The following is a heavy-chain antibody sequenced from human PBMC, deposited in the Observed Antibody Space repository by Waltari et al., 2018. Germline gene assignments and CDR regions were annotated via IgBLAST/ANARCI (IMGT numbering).Heavy chain of an antibody. V-gene: IGHV3-33*01. CDR2: IWSDGINK. CDR3: AILRGCGGDCYSGYFYE. J-gene: IGHJ1*01. Sequence: QVQLVESGGGVVQPGKSLRLSCAASGFTFSTYGIHWVRQAPGKGLEWVSVIWSDGINKDYADSVKGRFTISRDNSKNTLYLQMNSLRAEDTAVYYCAILRGCGGDCYSGYFYEWVQGTLVAVSS. D-gene: IGHD2-21*02. CDR1: GFTFSTYG.